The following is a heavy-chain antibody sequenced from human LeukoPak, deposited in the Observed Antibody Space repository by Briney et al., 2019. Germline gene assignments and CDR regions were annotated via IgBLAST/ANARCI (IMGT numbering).Heavy chain of an antibody. Sequence: ASVKVSCKASGYTFTGYYMHWVRQAPGQGVEWMGRIIPILGIANYAQKFQGRVTITADKSTSTAYMELSSLRSEDTAVYYCARATNAPNWNYLYWGQGTLVTVSS. CDR1: GYTFTGYY. CDR2: IIPILGIA. CDR3: ARATNAPNWNYLY. J-gene: IGHJ4*02. V-gene: IGHV1-69*04. D-gene: IGHD1-7*01.